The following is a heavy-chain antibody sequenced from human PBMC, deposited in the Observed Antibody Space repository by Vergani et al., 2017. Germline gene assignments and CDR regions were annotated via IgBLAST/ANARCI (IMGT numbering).Heavy chain of an antibody. Sequence: QVQLVESGGGVVQPGRSLRLSCAASGFTFSSYGMHWVRQAPGQGLEWVAVIWYDGSNKYYADSVKGRFTISRDNSKNTLYLQMNSLRAEDTAVYYCARVGYCSGGSCYSNWFDPWGQGTLVTVSS. V-gene: IGHV3-33*01. D-gene: IGHD2-15*01. CDR3: ARVGYCSGGSCYSNWFDP. J-gene: IGHJ5*02. CDR1: GFTFSSYG. CDR2: IWYDGSNK.